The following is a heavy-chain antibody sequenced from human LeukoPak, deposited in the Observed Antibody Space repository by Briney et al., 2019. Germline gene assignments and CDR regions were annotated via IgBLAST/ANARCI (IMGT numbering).Heavy chain of an antibody. CDR2: IWYDGSNK. CDR3: AKDPSFYDSSGYSSSCFDY. CDR1: GFTFSSYG. V-gene: IGHV3-33*06. J-gene: IGHJ4*02. Sequence: GGSLRLSCAASGFTFSSYGMHWVRQAPGKGLEWVAVIWYDGSNKYYADSVKGRFTISRDNSKNTLYLQMNSLRAEDTAVYYCAKDPSFYDSSGYSSSCFDYWGQGTLVTVSS. D-gene: IGHD3-22*01.